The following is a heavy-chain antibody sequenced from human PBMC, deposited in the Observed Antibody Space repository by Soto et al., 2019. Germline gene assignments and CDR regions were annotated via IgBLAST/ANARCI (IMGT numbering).Heavy chain of an antibody. J-gene: IGHJ4*01. CDR2: IVVASGDT. CDR1: GFTFTTSA. CDR3: AADSTYYYDSSGYYLERSFPDY. V-gene: IGHV1-58*01. Sequence: SGKVSCKASGFTFTTSAVQWVRQSRGQRLEWMGWIVVASGDTNYAQNFQERVTITRDMSTTTAYMELSSLRSEDTDVYYCAADSTYYYDSSGYYLERSFPDYWG. D-gene: IGHD3-22*01.